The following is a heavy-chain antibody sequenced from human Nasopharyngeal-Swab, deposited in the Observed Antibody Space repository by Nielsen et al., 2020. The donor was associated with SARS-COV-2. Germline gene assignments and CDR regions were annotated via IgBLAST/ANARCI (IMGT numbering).Heavy chain of an antibody. V-gene: IGHV4-39*07. CDR3: AREYSSSSALLDY. D-gene: IGHD6-6*01. J-gene: IGHJ4*02. CDR1: GGSISSSSYY. Sequence: SETLSLTCTVSGGSISSSSYYRGWIRQPPGKGLEWIGSIYYSGSTYYNPSLKSRVTISVDTSKNQFSLKLSSVTAADTAVYYCAREYSSSSALLDYWGQGTLVTVSS. CDR2: IYYSGST.